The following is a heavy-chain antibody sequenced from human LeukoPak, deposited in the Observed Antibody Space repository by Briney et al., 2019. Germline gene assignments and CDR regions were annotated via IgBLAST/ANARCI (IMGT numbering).Heavy chain of an antibody. Sequence: SETLSLTCAVYGGSFSNYYWSWIRQSPGKGLEWIGEINHTGYTNCNPSLKNRVTLSVDTSKNQFSLKLSTVTAADTAVYYCARVTSGYIGPLDYWGQGTLVTVSS. D-gene: IGHD3-22*01. CDR1: GGSFSNYY. V-gene: IGHV4-34*01. CDR3: ARVTSGYIGPLDY. CDR2: INHTGYT. J-gene: IGHJ4*02.